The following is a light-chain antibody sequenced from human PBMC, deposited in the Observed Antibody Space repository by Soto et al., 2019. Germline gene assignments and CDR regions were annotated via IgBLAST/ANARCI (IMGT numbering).Light chain of an antibody. CDR1: QSLNSL. J-gene: IGKJ1*01. Sequence: DIQMTQSPSTLSASVGDRVTTTCRASQSLNSLLAWYQQKPGRAPKLLIYDASTLESGVPSRFSGSGSGTEFTLTISSLQTDDFATYYCQQYNSYSSWTFGQGTKVEIK. CDR2: DAS. CDR3: QQYNSYSSWT. V-gene: IGKV1-5*01.